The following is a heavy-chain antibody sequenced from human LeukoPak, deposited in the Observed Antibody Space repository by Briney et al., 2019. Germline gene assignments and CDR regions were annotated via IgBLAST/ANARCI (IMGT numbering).Heavy chain of an antibody. D-gene: IGHD2-15*01. CDR3: AKDVVVEDNWFDP. CDR1: GFTFSSYA. CDR2: IRGSDSST. Sequence: PGGSLRLSCAASGFTFSSYAMSWVRQAPGKGLEWVSAIRGSDSSTYYADSVKGRFTISRDNSKNTLYLQMNSLRVQDTAVYYCAKDVVVEDNWFDPWGQGTLVTVSS. J-gene: IGHJ5*02. V-gene: IGHV3-23*01.